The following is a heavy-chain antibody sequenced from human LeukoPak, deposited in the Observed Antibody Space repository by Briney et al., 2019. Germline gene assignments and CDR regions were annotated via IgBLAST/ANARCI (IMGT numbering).Heavy chain of an antibody. CDR2: INHSGST. V-gene: IGHV4-34*01. J-gene: IGHJ2*01. Sequence: SETLSLTCAVYGGSLSGHFWNWIRQPPGKGLEWIGEINHSGSTNYNPALKSRVSISVDTSKNQFSLKLSSVTAADTAVYYCASYYYDGSGYYRPYWYFDLWGRGTLVTVSS. CDR1: GGSLSGHF. CDR3: ASYYYDGSGYYRPYWYFDL. D-gene: IGHD3-22*01.